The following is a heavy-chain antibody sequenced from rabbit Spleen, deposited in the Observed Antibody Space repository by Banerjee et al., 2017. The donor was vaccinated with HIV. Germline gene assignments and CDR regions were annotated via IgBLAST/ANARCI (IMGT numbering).Heavy chain of an antibody. CDR3: ARDTSSSFSSYGMDL. Sequence: QSLEESGGDLVKPGASLTLTCTASGVSFSSNNYMCWVRQAPGKGLEWIACMDTGSSGFTYFASWAKGRFTISKTSSTTVTLQMTSLTAADTATYFCARDTSSSFSSYGMDLWGQGTLVTVS. CDR1: GVSFSSNNY. V-gene: IGHV1S40*01. J-gene: IGHJ6*01. CDR2: MDTGSSGFT. D-gene: IGHD1-1*01.